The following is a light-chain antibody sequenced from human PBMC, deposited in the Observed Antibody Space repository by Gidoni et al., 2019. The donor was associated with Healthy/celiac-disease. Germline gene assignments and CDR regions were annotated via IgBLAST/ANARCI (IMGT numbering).Light chain of an antibody. CDR3: CSYAGSSTLV. CDR2: EGS. CDR1: SSDVGSYNL. Sequence: SSLTPPAPVSGSPGPSITISCTGTSSDVGSYNLVSWYQQHPGKAPKLMIYEGSKRPSGVSNRFSGSKSGNTASLTISGLQAEDEADYYCCSYAGSSTLVFGGGTKLTVL. J-gene: IGLJ2*01. V-gene: IGLV2-23*01.